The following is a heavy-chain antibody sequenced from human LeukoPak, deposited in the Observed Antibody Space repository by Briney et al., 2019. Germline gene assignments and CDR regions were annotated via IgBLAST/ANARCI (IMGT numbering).Heavy chain of an antibody. J-gene: IGHJ3*02. CDR1: GGSISSYY. V-gene: IGHV4-4*07. Sequence: SETLSLTCTVSGGSISSYYWSWIRQLAGKGLEWIGRIYTSGSTNYNPSLKSRVTMSVDTSKNQFSLKLSSVTAADTAVYYCARDLHYYDSSGYYYSDAFDIWGQGTMVTVSS. D-gene: IGHD3-22*01. CDR2: IYTSGST. CDR3: ARDLHYYDSSGYYYSDAFDI.